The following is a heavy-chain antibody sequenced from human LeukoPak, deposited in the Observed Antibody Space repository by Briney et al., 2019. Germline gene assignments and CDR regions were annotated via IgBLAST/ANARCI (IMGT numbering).Heavy chain of an antibody. Sequence: QPGGSLRLSCEASGLNFSTYGMHWVRQAPGKGLEWVGSTRYDGNYVKYADSVKGRFTISRDNSKNTLYLQMNSLRAEDTAVYYCARAGTRWPHGDFDYWGQGTLVTVSS. CDR2: TRYDGNYV. CDR3: ARAGTRWPHGDFDY. CDR1: GLNFSTYG. V-gene: IGHV3-30*02. J-gene: IGHJ4*02. D-gene: IGHD5-24*01.